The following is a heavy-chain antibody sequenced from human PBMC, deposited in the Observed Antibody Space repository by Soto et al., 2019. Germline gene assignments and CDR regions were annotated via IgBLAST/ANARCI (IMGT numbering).Heavy chain of an antibody. J-gene: IGHJ5*02. CDR1: GGTFSSYA. CDR2: IIPIFGTA. Sequence: SVKVSCKASGGTFSSYAISWVRQAPGQGLEWMGGIIPIFGTANYAQKFQGRVTITADESTSTAYMELSSLRSEDTAVYYCARENPYYYGSGSYYSGPWGQGTLVTVSS. D-gene: IGHD3-10*01. CDR3: ARENPYYYGSGSYYSGP. V-gene: IGHV1-69*13.